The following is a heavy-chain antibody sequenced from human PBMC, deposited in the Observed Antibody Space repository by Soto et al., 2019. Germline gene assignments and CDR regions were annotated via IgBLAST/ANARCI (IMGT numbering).Heavy chain of an antibody. J-gene: IGHJ3*02. D-gene: IGHD5-18*01. CDR2: IYPGDSDT. V-gene: IGHV5-51*01. Sequence: PGESVKISCKGSGYSFTSYWIGWVRQMPGKGLEWMGIIYPGDSDTRYSPSFQGQVTISADKSISTAYLQWSSLKASDTAMYYCASRINTAISAFDIFDQRTMIIVSS. CDR3: ASRINTAISAFDI. CDR1: GYSFTSYW.